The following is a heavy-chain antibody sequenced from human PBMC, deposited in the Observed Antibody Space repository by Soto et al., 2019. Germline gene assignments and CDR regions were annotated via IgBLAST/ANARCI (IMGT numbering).Heavy chain of an antibody. CDR1: GGSITNYY. V-gene: IGHV4-59*01. J-gene: IGHJ4*02. CDR2: VHDSGTT. Sequence: SETLSLTCSVSGGSITNYYWSWIRQPPGKGLEWIGYVHDSGTTNYNPSLKSRVTISVDTSKNQFSLKLSSVTAADTAVYYCAKGGEGFDYWGQGTLVTVSS. D-gene: IGHD2-21*01. CDR3: AKGGEGFDY.